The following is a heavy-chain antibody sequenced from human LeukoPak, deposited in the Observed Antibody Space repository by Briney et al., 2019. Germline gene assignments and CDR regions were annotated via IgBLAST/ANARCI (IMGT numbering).Heavy chain of an antibody. CDR1: GFTFSNYA. J-gene: IGHJ5*02. Sequence: GGSLRLSCAASGFTFSNYAMSWVRQAPGKGLEWVSSLSGSGGSTYYADSVKGRFTISRDNSKNTLYLQMNSLRAEDTAVYYCTKDSSGWYHWFDPWGQGTLVTVSS. CDR3: TKDSSGWYHWFDP. D-gene: IGHD6-19*01. V-gene: IGHV3-23*01. CDR2: LSGSGGST.